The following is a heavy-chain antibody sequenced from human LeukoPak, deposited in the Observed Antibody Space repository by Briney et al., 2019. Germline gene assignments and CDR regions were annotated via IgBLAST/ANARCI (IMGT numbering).Heavy chain of an antibody. Sequence: GGSLRLSCAASGFTFIDFGVNWVRQAPGKGLEWVSYISGSGTTIYYADSVKGRFAISRDNVKNSLSLQMNSLRAEDTAVYYCARSAYAYSFDYWGQGTLVIVPP. D-gene: IGHD4-11*01. J-gene: IGHJ4*02. CDR2: ISGSGTTI. V-gene: IGHV3-48*03. CDR1: GFTFIDFG. CDR3: ARSAYAYSFDY.